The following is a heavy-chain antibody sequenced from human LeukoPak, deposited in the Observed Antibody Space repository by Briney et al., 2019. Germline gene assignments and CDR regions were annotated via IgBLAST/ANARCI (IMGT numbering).Heavy chain of an antibody. Sequence: PSETLSLTCTVSGGSISSYYWSWIRQPAGKGLEWIGRIYSRESTNYNPSLKSRVTMSVDTSKNQFSLKLSSVTAEDTAVYYCAKRSSSWYTFWGQGTLVTVSS. CDR2: IYSREST. V-gene: IGHV4-4*07. J-gene: IGHJ4*02. D-gene: IGHD6-13*01. CDR1: GGSISSYY. CDR3: AKRSSSWYTF.